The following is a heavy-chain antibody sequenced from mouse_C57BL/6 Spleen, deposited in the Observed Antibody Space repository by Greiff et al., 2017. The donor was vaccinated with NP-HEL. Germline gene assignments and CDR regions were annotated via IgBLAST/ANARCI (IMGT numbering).Heavy chain of an antibody. J-gene: IGHJ4*01. CDR1: GYTFTDYN. CDR2: INPNNGGT. CDR3: TRIYYDYYEIYYYAMDY. Sequence: EVQLQQSGPELVKPGASVKIPCKASGYTFTDYNMDWVKQSHGKSLEWIGDINPNNGGTIYNQKFKGKATLTVDKSSSTAYMELRSLTSEDTAVYYCTRIYYDYYEIYYYAMDYWGQGTSVTVSS. D-gene: IGHD2-4*01. V-gene: IGHV1-18*01.